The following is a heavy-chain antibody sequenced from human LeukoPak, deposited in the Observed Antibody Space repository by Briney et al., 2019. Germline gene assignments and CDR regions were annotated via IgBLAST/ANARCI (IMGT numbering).Heavy chain of an antibody. CDR3: ARTSTKLGTLFDY. V-gene: IGHV4-34*01. J-gene: IGHJ4*02. CDR1: GGSFSGYY. CDR2: INHSGST. D-gene: IGHD7-27*01. Sequence: SETLSLTCAVYGGSFSGYYWSWIRQPPGKGLEWIGEINHSGSTNYNPSLKSRVTISVDTSKNQFSLKLSSVTAADTAVYYCARTSTKLGTLFDYWGQGTLVTVSS.